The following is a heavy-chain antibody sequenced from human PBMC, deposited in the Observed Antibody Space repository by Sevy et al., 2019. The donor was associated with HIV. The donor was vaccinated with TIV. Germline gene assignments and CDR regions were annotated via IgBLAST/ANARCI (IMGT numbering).Heavy chain of an antibody. CDR1: GFTFSNSY. Sequence: GGSLRLSCAASGFTFSNSYMHWVRQAPGKGLEWVALISYDGGNKYYVDYVKGRFTISRDNSKNTLYLQMNSLKPEDTAVYYCAKALLGYCSGGNCYEYSYGMDVWGQGTTVTVSS. J-gene: IGHJ6*02. V-gene: IGHV3-30*18. D-gene: IGHD2-15*01. CDR2: ISYDGGNK. CDR3: AKALLGYCSGGNCYEYSYGMDV.